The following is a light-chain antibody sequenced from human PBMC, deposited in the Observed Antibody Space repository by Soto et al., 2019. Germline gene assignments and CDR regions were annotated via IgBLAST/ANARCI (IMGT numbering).Light chain of an antibody. CDR3: QQYGTSPRT. V-gene: IGKV3-20*01. CDR1: HDVSVS. CDR2: GAS. J-gene: IGKJ1*01. Sequence: EIVLTQSPDTLSLSPGEGATLSCRASHDVSVSLVWYRQRPGQAPRLLIYGASSRATGIPDRFSGSGSGTDFTLTISRLEPEDFAVYICQQYGTSPRTFGQGTKVDIK.